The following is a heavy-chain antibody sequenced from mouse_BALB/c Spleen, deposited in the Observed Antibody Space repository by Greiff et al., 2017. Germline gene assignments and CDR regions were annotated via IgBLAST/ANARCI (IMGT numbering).Heavy chain of an antibody. D-gene: IGHD1-1*01. CDR1: GFTFSSYT. Sequence: EVKLVESGGGLVQPGGSLKLSCAASGFTFSSYTMSWVRQTPEKRLEWVAYISNGGGSTYYPDTVKGRFTISRDNAKNTLYLQMSSLKSEDTAMYYCARHEILRYYFDYWGQGTTLTVSS. CDR2: ISNGGGST. V-gene: IGHV5-12-2*01. J-gene: IGHJ2*01. CDR3: ARHEILRYYFDY.